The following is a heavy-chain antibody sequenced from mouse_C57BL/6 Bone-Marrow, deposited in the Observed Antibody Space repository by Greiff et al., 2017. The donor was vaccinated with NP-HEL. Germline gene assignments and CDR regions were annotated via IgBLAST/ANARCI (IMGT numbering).Heavy chain of an antibody. CDR3: GRRKGGLLGFAY. D-gene: IGHD3-3*01. V-gene: IGHV1-81*01. Sequence: QVQLQQPGAELARPGASVKLSCKASGYTFTSYGISWVKQRTGQGLEWIGEIYPRSGNTYYNEKFKGKATLTADKSSSTAYMELRSLTSEDSAVYFYGRRKGGLLGFAYWGQGTLVTVSA. CDR1: GYTFTSYG. CDR2: IYPRSGNT. J-gene: IGHJ3*01.